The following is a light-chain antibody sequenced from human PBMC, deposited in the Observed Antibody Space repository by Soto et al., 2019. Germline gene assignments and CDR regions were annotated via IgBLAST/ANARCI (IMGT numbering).Light chain of an antibody. J-gene: IGKJ2*01. CDR2: DTS. CDR3: QQRTNWGYA. Sequence: EIVLTQSPATLALSPGGRATLSCRASQSVSTFLAWYQQKPGQAPRLLIYDTSSRATGIPARFSGSGSGTDFTLTVSSLEPEDFAVYYCQQRTNWGYAFGQGTKLEI. V-gene: IGKV3-11*01. CDR1: QSVSTF.